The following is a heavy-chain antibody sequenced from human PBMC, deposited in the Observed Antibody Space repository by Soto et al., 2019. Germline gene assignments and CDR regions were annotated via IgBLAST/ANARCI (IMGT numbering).Heavy chain of an antibody. Sequence: PGESLKISCKGSGYRFSSYWIGWVRQMPGKGLEWMGIIYPGDDPDTKYSPSFQGQVTISADKSISTAYLQWSSLKASDTAMYYCARGKSSSWYGFLPFDYWGQGALVTVSS. CDR2: IYPGDDPDT. D-gene: IGHD6-13*01. J-gene: IGHJ4*02. CDR3: ARGKSSSWYGFLPFDY. V-gene: IGHV5-51*01. CDR1: GYRFSSYW.